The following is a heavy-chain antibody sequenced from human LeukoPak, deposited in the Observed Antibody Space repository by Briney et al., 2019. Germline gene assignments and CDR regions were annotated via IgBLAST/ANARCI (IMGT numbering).Heavy chain of an antibody. D-gene: IGHD3-10*01. CDR3: ARHGTPLRYGSGNYYKGAPFDY. J-gene: IGHJ4*02. CDR2: ISSSSSTI. CDR1: GFTFSSYS. Sequence: GSLRLSCAASGFTFSSYSMNWVRQAPGKGLEWVSYISSSSSTIYYADSVKGRFTISRDNAKNSLYLQMNSLRAEDTAVYYCARHGTPLRYGSGNYYKGAPFDYWGQGTLVTVSS. V-gene: IGHV3-48*01.